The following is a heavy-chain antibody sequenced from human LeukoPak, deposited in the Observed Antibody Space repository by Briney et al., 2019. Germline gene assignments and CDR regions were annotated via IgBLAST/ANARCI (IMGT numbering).Heavy chain of an antibody. J-gene: IGHJ6*03. V-gene: IGHV3-7*01. CDR3: AREGSSTTNYYYYYMDV. Sequence: GGSLRLSCAGSGFTFSSYWMSWVRQAPGKGLEWMANIKEDGSEKYYVDSVKGRFTISRDNAKNSLYLQMNSLRAEDTAVYYCAREGSSTTNYYYYYMDVWGKGTTVTVSS. CDR2: IKEDGSEK. D-gene: IGHD2-2*01. CDR1: GFTFSSYW.